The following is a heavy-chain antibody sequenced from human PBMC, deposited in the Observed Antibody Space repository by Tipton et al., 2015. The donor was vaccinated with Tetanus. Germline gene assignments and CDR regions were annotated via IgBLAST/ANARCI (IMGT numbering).Heavy chain of an antibody. D-gene: IGHD1-7*01. J-gene: IGHJ4*02. CDR1: GYTFTSHY. CDR2: INPSGGYT. Sequence: QSGPEVKKPGASVNISCKASGYTFTSHYVHWVRQAPGQGLEWMGMINPSGGYTRSAQTLQGRVKVTRDTSTTTVYMELSSLRSEDTAVYYCVRGPPPESDWNYLIDFWGQGTLVTVSS. V-gene: IGHV1-46*04. CDR3: VRGPPPESDWNYLIDF.